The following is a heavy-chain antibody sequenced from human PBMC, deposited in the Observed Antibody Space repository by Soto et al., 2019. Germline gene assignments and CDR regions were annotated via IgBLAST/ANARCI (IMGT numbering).Heavy chain of an antibody. J-gene: IGHJ4*02. CDR1: GFTFSSYA. CDR2: ISGSGGST. CDR3: AKESPPDIVLMVYAIRSPYFDY. V-gene: IGHV3-23*01. D-gene: IGHD2-8*01. Sequence: GGSLRLSCAASGFTFSSYAMSWVRQAPGKGLEWVSAISGSGGSTYYADSVKGRFTISRDNSKNTLYLQMNSLRAEDTAVYYCAKESPPDIVLMVYAIRSPYFDYWGQGTLVTVSS.